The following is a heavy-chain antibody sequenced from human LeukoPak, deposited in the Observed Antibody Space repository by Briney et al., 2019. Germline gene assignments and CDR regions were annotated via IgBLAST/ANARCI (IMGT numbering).Heavy chain of an antibody. J-gene: IGHJ4*02. CDR1: GGTFSSYA. V-gene: IGHV1-69*13. Sequence: GASVKVSCKASGGTFSSYAISWVRQAPGQGLEWMGGIIPIFGTANYAQKFQGRVTITADESTGTAYMELSSLRSEDTAVYYCARDLYYGSGSYMNYWGQGTLVTVSS. CDR3: ARDLYYGSGSYMNY. D-gene: IGHD3-10*01. CDR2: IIPIFGTA.